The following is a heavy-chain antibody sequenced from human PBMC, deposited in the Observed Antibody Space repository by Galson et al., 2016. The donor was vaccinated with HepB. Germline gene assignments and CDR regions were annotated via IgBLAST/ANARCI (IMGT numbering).Heavy chain of an antibody. Sequence: SLRLSCAASGFSFSSYAMHWVRQAPGKGLEWVAIISFDGSGEKYADSVKGRFTISRDNFQNTLFLQMSSLRVEDTAVYYCARDPPGSDYGLDVWGKGTTVTVSS. V-gene: IGHV3-33*08. J-gene: IGHJ6*04. CDR1: GFSFSSYA. CDR3: ARDPPGSDYGLDV. CDR2: ISFDGSGE.